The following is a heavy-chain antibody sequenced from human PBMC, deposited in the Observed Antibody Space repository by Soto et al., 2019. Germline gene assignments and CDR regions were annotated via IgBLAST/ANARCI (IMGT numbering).Heavy chain of an antibody. J-gene: IGHJ6*02. CDR1: GYSFTSYW. CDR2: IDPSDSYT. CDR3: ARRSAAGYYYYYGMDV. Sequence: GEALKISCKGSGYSFTSYWISWERQMPGKGLEWMGRIDPSDSYTNYSPSFQGHVTISADKSISTAYLQWSSLRASDTAMYYCARRSAAGYYYYYGMDVWGQGXTVTVSS. D-gene: IGHD2-2*01. V-gene: IGHV5-10-1*01.